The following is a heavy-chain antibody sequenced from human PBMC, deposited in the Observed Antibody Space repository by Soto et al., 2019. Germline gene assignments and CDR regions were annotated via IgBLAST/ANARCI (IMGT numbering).Heavy chain of an antibody. J-gene: IGHJ4*02. V-gene: IGHV3-48*02. CDR2: IGFGTTTI. CDR1: GFSFSSYT. CDR3: ARDHLFALDY. Sequence: GGSLRLSCAASGFSFSSYTMNWVRQAPGKGLEWVSYIGFGTTTIYYADSVKGRFTISRDNAKNSLYLQMNSLRDEDTAVYYCARDHLFALDYWGQGTLVTVS.